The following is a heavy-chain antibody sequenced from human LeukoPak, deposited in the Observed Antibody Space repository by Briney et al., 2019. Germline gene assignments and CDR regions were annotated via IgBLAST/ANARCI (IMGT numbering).Heavy chain of an antibody. V-gene: IGHV4-4*07. CDR3: SREVCLHGVCYYIWLDP. J-gene: IGHJ5*02. D-gene: IGHD2-8*01. CDR2: VYICEIT. CDR1: GDSITSTY. Sequence: SETLSLTCTVSGDSITSTYWSWIRLSAGPTMEWVWRVYICEITNYYPSLKSRVTISLDKSKNQFSLKLTSVTDADAAVYYCSREVCLHGVCYYIWLDPWGQGTLVFVSS.